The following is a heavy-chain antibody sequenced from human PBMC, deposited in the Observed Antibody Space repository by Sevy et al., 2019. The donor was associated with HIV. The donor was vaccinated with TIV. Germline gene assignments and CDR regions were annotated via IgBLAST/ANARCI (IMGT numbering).Heavy chain of an antibody. D-gene: IGHD6-13*01. V-gene: IGHV3-11*01. J-gene: IGHJ5*02. CDR3: ARDRIAANNWFDP. Sequence: GGSLRLSCAASGFTFSDYYMSWIRHAPGKGLEWVSYISSSGSTIYYADSVKGRFTISRDNAKNSLYLQMNSLRAEDTAVYYCARDRIAANNWFDPWGQGTLVTVSS. CDR1: GFTFSDYY. CDR2: ISSSGSTI.